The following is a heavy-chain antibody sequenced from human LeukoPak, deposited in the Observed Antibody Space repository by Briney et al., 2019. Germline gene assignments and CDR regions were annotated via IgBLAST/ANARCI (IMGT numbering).Heavy chain of an antibody. CDR1: GGTFSSYA. CDR3: AREAPYSSGYYMDV. CDR2: IIPLFNTT. D-gene: IGHD2-21*01. Sequence: GASVKVSCKASGGTFSSYAISWVRQAPGQGLEWMGGIIPLFNTTHYAQKFQGRVTITADTSTNSAYMELSNLRSDDTAVYYCAREAPYSSGYYMDVWGKGTTVTVSS. V-gene: IGHV1-69*06. J-gene: IGHJ6*03.